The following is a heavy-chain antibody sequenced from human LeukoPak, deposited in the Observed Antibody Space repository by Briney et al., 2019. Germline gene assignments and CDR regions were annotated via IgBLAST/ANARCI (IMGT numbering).Heavy chain of an antibody. CDR1: GFTFSSYG. CDR3: AKDDKKRYFDWLSYFQH. Sequence: GGSLRLSCAASGFTFSSYGMHWVRQAPGKGLEWVAVISYDGSNKYYADSVKGRFTISRDNAKNSLYLQMNSLRAEDTALYYCAKDDKKRYFDWLSYFQHWGQGTLVTVSS. CDR2: ISYDGSNK. D-gene: IGHD3-9*01. J-gene: IGHJ1*01. V-gene: IGHV3-30*18.